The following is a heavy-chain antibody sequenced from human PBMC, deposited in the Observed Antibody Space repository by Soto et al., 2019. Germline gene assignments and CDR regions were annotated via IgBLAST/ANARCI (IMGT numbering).Heavy chain of an antibody. CDR1: GYTLTELS. CDR3: ATTITPPGWFDP. CDR2: FDPEDGET. D-gene: IGHD3-10*01. J-gene: IGHJ5*02. V-gene: IGHV1-24*01. Sequence: ASVKVSCKVSGYTLTELSMHWVRQAPGKGLEWMGGFDPEDGETIYAQKFQGTVTMTEDTSTDTAYMELSSLRSEDTAVYYCATTITPPGWFDPWGQGTLITVSS.